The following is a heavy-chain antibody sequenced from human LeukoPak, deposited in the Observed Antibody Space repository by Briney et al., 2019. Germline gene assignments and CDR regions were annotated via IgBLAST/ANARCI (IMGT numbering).Heavy chain of an antibody. CDR3: ARDRRAAAVGGGDCYSV. Sequence: HPGGSLRLSCAASGFTFSSYWMHWVRQAPGKGLVWVSRINSDGSSTSYADSVKGRFTISRDNAKNTLYLQMNSLRAEDTAVYYCARDRRAAAVGGGDCYSVWGQGTLVTVSS. V-gene: IGHV3-74*01. CDR2: INSDGSST. CDR1: GFTFSSYW. J-gene: IGHJ4*02. D-gene: IGHD2-21*02.